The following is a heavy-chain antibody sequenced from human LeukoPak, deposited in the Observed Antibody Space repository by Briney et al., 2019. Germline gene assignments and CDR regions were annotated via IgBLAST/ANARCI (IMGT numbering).Heavy chain of an antibody. D-gene: IGHD2-2*01. J-gene: IGHJ4*02. Sequence: PSETLSLTCAVYGGSFSGYYWSWIRQPPGKGLEWIGEINHSGSTNYNPSLKSRVTISVDTSKNQFSLKLSSVTVADTAVYYCARGHLGYCSSTSCYGYYFDYWGQGTLVTVSS. V-gene: IGHV4-34*01. CDR3: ARGHLGYCSSTSCYGYYFDY. CDR2: INHSGST. CDR1: GGSFSGYY.